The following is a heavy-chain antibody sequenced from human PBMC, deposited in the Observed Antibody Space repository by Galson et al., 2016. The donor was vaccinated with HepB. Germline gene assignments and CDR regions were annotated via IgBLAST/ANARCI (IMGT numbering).Heavy chain of an antibody. V-gene: IGHV4-30-4*01. CDR2: IYYSGST. Sequence: GSISRGDYYWSWIRQPPGKGLEWIGNIYYSGSTSYNPSLRSRVTISVHTSKNQFSLKLNSVTAADTAVYYCACPGLDYYALDVWGQGTTVSVSS. CDR1: GSISRGDYY. D-gene: IGHD3/OR15-3a*01. CDR3: ACPGLDYYALDV. J-gene: IGHJ6*02.